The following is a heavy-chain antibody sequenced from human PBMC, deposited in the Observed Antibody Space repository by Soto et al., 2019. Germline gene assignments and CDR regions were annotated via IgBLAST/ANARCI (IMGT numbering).Heavy chain of an antibody. J-gene: IGHJ4*02. D-gene: IGHD5-12*01. V-gene: IGHV3-30*18. CDR2: ISYDGSNK. Sequence: QVQLVESGGGVVQPGRSLRLSCVASGFTFSSYAIHWVRQAPGKGLEWVAVISYDGSNKFYADSVKGRFTISRDNSKNTLYLHMNSLNTEDTAVYYCAKDVTVDIVNTTGYWGQGTLVTVSS. CDR1: GFTFSSYA. CDR3: AKDVTVDIVNTTGY.